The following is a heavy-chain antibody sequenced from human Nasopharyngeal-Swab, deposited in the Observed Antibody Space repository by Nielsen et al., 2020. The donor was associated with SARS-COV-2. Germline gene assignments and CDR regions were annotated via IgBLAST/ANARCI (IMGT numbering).Heavy chain of an antibody. CDR3: AREDSYNKNDAFDI. D-gene: IGHD5-24*01. CDR2: INPNSGGT. J-gene: IGHJ3*02. Sequence: ASVKVSCKASGYTFTGYYMHWVRQVPGQGLEWMGRINPNSGGTNYAQKFQGRVTMTRDTSISTAYMELSRLRSDDTAVYYCAREDSYNKNDAFDIWGQGTMVTVSS. V-gene: IGHV1-2*06. CDR1: GYTFTGYY.